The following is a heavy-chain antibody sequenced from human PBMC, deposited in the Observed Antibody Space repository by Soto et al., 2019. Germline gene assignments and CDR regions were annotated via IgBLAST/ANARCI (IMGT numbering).Heavy chain of an antibody. J-gene: IGHJ3*02. V-gene: IGHV3-23*01. CDR3: AKPRYNWNFEAFDI. D-gene: IGHD1-1*01. CDR2: ISNIGGST. Sequence: EVQLLESGGGLVQPGGSLRLSCAASGFTFSSYAMGWVRQAPGKGLEWVSAISNIGGSTYYADSVKGRFTISRDNSKNSLYLQMNSLRAEDTAVYYCAKPRYNWNFEAFDIWGQGTMVTVSS. CDR1: GFTFSSYA.